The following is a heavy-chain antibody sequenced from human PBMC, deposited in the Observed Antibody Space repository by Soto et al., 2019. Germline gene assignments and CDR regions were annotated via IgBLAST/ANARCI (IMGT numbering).Heavy chain of an antibody. CDR1: GIIFISYA. Sequence: PGGALRVSGSASGIIFISYAMGSLRQAPGKGLEWASAISGSGGSTYYADSVKGRFTISRDNSKNTLYLQMNSLRAEDTAVYYCAKGERPRYPTIAAAGIRPSIYFDYWGQGTLVTVSS. V-gene: IGHV3-23*01. D-gene: IGHD6-13*01. CDR2: ISGSGGST. J-gene: IGHJ4*02. CDR3: AKGERPRYPTIAAAGIRPSIYFDY.